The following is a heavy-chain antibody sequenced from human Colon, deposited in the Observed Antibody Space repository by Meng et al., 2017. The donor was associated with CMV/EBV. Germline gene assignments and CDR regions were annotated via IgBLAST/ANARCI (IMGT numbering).Heavy chain of an antibody. CDR2: ISPGDDNG. J-gene: IGHJ4*02. V-gene: IGHV1-3*01. CDR1: RYSFSNYV. CDR3: AITSLFDY. Sequence: QVQLVQSGAEVKKAGASVRVSCKASRYSFSNYVLHWVRQAPGQGLEWMGWISPGDDNGKYSQKFQGRVAITKDTSASTAYLDLSSLKSEDTAVYYCAITSLFDYWGQGTLVTVSS.